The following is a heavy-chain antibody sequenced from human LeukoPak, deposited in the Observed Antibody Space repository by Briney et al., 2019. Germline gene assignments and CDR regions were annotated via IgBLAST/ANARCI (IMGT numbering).Heavy chain of an antibody. J-gene: IGHJ4*01. CDR2: LNPNNGTT. Sequence: ASVTVSCTPSGYTFTIFDINWVRQAPGQGLEWMGYLNPNNGTTGYAQKFQGRVTLTRDTSRGTAYMEVNSLKSDDTAIYFCARAFYSSSSGGGNYFDYWGLGTMVTVSS. D-gene: IGHD6-6*01. CDR1: GYTFTIFD. V-gene: IGHV1-8*01. CDR3: ARAFYSSSSGGGNYFDY.